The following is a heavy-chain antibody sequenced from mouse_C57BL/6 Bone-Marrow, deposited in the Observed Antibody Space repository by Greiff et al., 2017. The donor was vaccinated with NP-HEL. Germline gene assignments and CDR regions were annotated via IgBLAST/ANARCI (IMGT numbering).Heavy chain of an antibody. CDR2: IYPSDSET. CDR3: ARRTTEYYFDY. CDR1: GYTFTSYW. V-gene: IGHV1-61*01. D-gene: IGHD1-1*01. Sequence: QVQLKQPGAELVRPGSSVKLSCKASGYTFTSYWMDWVKQRPGQGLEWIGNIYPSDSETHYNQKFKDKATLTVDKSSSTAYMQLSSLTSEDSAVYYCARRTTEYYFDYWGQGTTLTVSS. J-gene: IGHJ2*01.